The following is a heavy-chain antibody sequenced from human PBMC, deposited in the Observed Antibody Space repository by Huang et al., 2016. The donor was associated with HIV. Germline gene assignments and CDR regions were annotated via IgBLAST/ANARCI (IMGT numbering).Heavy chain of an antibody. Sequence: DVQLVESGGGLVKPGGSLRLSCEASGFDCSGYSRAWVRQAPGKGLECVSYISGSSSALYDADSVRGLFTISRDNAEASLYLQMNSLRDEDTAVYYCARDWRDIKYYYYGLDVWGQGTTVTVSS. J-gene: IGHJ6*02. CDR3: ARDWRDIKYYYYGLDV. CDR2: ISGSSSAL. V-gene: IGHV3-48*02. CDR1: GFDCSGYS.